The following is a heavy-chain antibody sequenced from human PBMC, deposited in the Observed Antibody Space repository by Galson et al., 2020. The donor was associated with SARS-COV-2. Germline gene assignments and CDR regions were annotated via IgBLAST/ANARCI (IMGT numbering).Heavy chain of an antibody. CDR3: ARAFRGVRIEY. D-gene: IGHD3-10*01. CDR1: GYTFIGFY. J-gene: IGHJ4*02. Sequence: ASVKVSCKASGYTFIGFYMHWVRQAPGQGLEWLGWINPSSGDTHYAQKIQGRVTLTLDTSISTAYMELRRLTSDDMGIYYCARAFRGVRIEYWGQGTFVTVSS. V-gene: IGHV1-2*02. CDR2: INPSSGDT.